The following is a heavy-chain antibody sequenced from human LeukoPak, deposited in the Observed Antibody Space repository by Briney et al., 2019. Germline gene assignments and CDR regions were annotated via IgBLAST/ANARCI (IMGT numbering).Heavy chain of an antibody. CDR1: GGSISSRTYY. V-gene: IGHV4-39*07. CDR3: ARDFGDWRTDY. CDR2: INYSGKI. D-gene: IGHD2-21*02. J-gene: IGHJ4*02. Sequence: SETLSLTCTVSGGSISSRTYYWAWIRQPPGKALEWIGSINYSGKITYNPSLKSRVTVSLDTSKNQFSLTLSSVTAADTAVYYCARDFGDWRTDYWGQGTLVTVSS.